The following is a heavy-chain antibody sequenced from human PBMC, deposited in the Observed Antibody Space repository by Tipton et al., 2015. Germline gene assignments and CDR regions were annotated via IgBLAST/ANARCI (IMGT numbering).Heavy chain of an antibody. Sequence: TLSLTCTVSGGSVSSGSYYWSWIRQPPGKGLEWIGYIYYSGSTNYNPSLKSRVTISVDTSKNQFSLKLSSVTAADTAVYYCARARGRHGGLFDSWGQGTLVTVSS. V-gene: IGHV4-61*01. J-gene: IGHJ4*02. CDR2: IYYSGST. CDR3: ARARGRHGGLFDS. CDR1: GGSVSSGSYY. D-gene: IGHD4-23*01.